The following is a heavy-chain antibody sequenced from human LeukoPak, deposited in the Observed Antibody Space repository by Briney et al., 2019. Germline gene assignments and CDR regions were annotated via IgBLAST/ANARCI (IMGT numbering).Heavy chain of an antibody. J-gene: IGHJ6*02. CDR1: GFTFSTYN. CDR2: ISSSGSYV. D-gene: IGHD6-25*01. V-gene: IGHV3-21*01. Sequence: GGSLRLSCAASGFTFSTYNMNWVRHAPGRGLEWVSSISSSGSYVYYADSVKGRFNISRDNTENSLSLQVSSLRAEDTAVYYCARESGYYYYGMDVWGQGTTVTVSS. CDR3: ARESGYYYYGMDV.